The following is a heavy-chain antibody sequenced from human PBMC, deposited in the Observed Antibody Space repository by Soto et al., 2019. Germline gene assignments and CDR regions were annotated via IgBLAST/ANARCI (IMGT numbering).Heavy chain of an antibody. CDR1: GYTFTGYY. J-gene: IGHJ6*02. CDR3: ARDGVEIAVAGTHPYYYYGMDV. D-gene: IGHD6-19*01. CDR2: INPNSGGT. V-gene: IGHV1-2*04. Sequence: ASVKVSCKASGYTFTGYYIHWVRQAPGQGLEWMGWINPNSGGTNYAQKFQGWVTMTRDTPISTAYMELSRLRSDDTAVYYCARDGVEIAVAGTHPYYYYGMDVWGQGTTVTV.